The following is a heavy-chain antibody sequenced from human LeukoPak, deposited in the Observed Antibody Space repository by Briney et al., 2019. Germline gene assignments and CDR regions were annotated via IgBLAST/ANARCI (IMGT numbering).Heavy chain of an antibody. V-gene: IGHV1-8*01. Sequence: GASVKVSCKASGYTSTSYDINWVRQATGQGLEWVGWMNPNSGNTGYAQKFQGRVTMTRNTSISTAYMELSSLRSEDTAVYYCARGLDSSRSAVDAFDIWGQGTMVTVSS. CDR2: MNPNSGNT. CDR1: GYTSTSYD. D-gene: IGHD6-13*01. J-gene: IGHJ3*02. CDR3: ARGLDSSRSAVDAFDI.